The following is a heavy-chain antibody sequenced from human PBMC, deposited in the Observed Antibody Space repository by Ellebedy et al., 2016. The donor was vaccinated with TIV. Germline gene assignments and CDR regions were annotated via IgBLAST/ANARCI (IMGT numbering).Heavy chain of an antibody. CDR1: GGSISSYY. D-gene: IGHD5-12*01. CDR2: IYYSGST. J-gene: IGHJ6*02. Sequence: SETLSLXXTVSGGSISSYYWSWIWLHPGQGLEWIGYIYYSGSTNYNPSLKSRVNISVDTSKNQYSLKLSFVTAAVTAMYYCARVSVGGGGYDSSGMDVWGQGTTFTVSS. V-gene: IGHV4-59*01. CDR3: ARVSVGGGGYDSSGMDV.